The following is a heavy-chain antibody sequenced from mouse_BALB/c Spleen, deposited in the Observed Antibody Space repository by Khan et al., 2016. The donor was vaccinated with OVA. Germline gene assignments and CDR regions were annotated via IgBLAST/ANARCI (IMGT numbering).Heavy chain of an antibody. D-gene: IGHD1-1*01. V-gene: IGHV3-2*02. Sequence: EVKLLESGPGLVKPSQSLSLTCTVTGYSITSGYAWNWIRQFPGNKLEWMGYISYSGGTSYNPSLKSRISITPDTSKNQFFLQLNSVTTEDTATYYCARGNYYGYYFDYWGQGTTLTVSS. CDR1: GYSITSGYA. CDR3: ARGNYYGYYFDY. CDR2: ISYSGGT. J-gene: IGHJ2*01.